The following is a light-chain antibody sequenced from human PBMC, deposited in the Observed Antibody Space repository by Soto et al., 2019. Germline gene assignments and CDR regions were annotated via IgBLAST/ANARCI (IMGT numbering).Light chain of an antibody. J-gene: IGKJ1*01. V-gene: IGKV3-20*01. Sequence: IVLTRSPGTLSLSPGESATLSCRASQSVTSRYLAGYQQKPGQAPRLLIFGASIRDTGIPDRFSGSGSGTDFTLTISSLESEDFAVYYCQQYGSSPGTVGQGTKVDIK. CDR3: QQYGSSPGT. CDR1: QSVTSRY. CDR2: GAS.